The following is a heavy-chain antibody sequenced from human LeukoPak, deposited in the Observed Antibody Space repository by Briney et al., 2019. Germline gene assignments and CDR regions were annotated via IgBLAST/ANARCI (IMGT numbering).Heavy chain of an antibody. J-gene: IGHJ4*02. CDR2: MDQHASEI. CDR3: ARGVYHFDY. CDR1: GFTFSTYW. V-gene: IGHV3-7*01. Sequence: PGGSLRLSCAASGFTFSTYWMAWVRQAPGKGLEWVAYMDQHASEIYYVDSVKGRFTISGDNAQNSLYLQMNSLRVEDTALYYCARGVYHFDYWGQGTLVTVSS. D-gene: IGHD2/OR15-2a*01.